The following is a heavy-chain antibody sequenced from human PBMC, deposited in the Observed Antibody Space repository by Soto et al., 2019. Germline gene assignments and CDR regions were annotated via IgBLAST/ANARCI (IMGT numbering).Heavy chain of an antibody. CDR2: ISGSGGST. Sequence: GGSLRLSCAASGFTFSSYAMSWVRQATGKGLEWVSAISGSGGSTYYADSVKGRFTISRDNSKNTLYLQMNRVRAEDTPVYYCAKDSGDISSYYPPAFDYWGQGTLVTVS. D-gene: IGHD3-22*01. CDR3: AKDSGDISSYYPPAFDY. J-gene: IGHJ4*02. V-gene: IGHV3-23*01. CDR1: GFTFSSYA.